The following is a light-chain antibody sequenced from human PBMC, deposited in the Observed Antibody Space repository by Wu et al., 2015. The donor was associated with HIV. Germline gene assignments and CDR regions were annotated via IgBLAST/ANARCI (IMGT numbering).Light chain of an antibody. Sequence: DIQLTQSPSFLSASVGDRVTITCRASQGIRNYLAWYQQKPGKAPKLLIRGAFTLQSGVPSRFSGSGFGTDFTLTINSLQPEDFATYYCQELDGHPFTFGPGTKVDIK. V-gene: IGKV1-9*01. CDR3: QELDGHPFT. J-gene: IGKJ3*01. CDR1: QGIRNY. CDR2: GAF.